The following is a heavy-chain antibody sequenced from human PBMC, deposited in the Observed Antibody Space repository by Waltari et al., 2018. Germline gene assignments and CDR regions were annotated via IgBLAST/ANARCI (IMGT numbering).Heavy chain of an antibody. D-gene: IGHD6-6*01. CDR1: GGSISSSSYY. Sequence: QLQLQESVPGLVKPSETLSLTCTVSGGSISSSSYYWGWIRQPPGKGLEWIGSIYYSGSTYYNQYLKSRGTISVDTSKNQFSLKLSSVTAADTAVYYCASQSIAARLGAFDIWGQGTMVTVSS. CDR3: ASQSIAARLGAFDI. CDR2: IYYSGST. J-gene: IGHJ3*02. V-gene: IGHV4-39*01.